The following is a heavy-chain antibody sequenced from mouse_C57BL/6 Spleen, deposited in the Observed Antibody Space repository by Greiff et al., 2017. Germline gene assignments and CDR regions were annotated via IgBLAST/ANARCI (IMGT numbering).Heavy chain of an antibody. CDR3: ARSYYYGSSPSFDY. Sequence: QVQLQQSGAELVRPGTSVKVSCKASGYAFTNYLIEWVKQRPGQGLEWIGVINPGSGGTNYNEKFKGKATLTADKSSSTAYMPLSSLTSEDSAVYFCARSYYYGSSPSFDYWGQGTTLTVAS. CDR2: INPGSGGT. D-gene: IGHD1-1*01. CDR1: GYAFTNYL. J-gene: IGHJ2*01. V-gene: IGHV1-54*01.